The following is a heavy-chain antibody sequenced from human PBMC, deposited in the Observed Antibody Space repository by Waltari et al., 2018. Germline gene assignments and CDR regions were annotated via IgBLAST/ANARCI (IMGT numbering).Heavy chain of an antibody. CDR2: INHSGST. CDR1: GGSFSGYY. J-gene: IGHJ4*02. D-gene: IGHD3-10*01. CDR3: ARLRISYYYGSGSFFSPFDY. Sequence: QVQLQQWGAGLLKPSETLSLTCAVYGGSFSGYYWSWIRQPPGKGLEWIGEINHSGSTNYNPSLKSRVTISVDTSKNQFSLKLSSVTAADTAVYYCARLRISYYYGSGSFFSPFDYWGQGTLVTVSS. V-gene: IGHV4-34*01.